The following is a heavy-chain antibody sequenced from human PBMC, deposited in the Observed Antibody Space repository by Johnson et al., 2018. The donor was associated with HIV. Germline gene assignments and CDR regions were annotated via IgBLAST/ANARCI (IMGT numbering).Heavy chain of an antibody. Sequence: VQLVECGGGVVRPGGSLRLSCVASGFTFEDYGMSWVRQAPGKGLEWVSGVNWNGGSTGDADSVKGRFTISRDNAKNSRCVQLNSLRAEDTAVYYCAREQSGIAAAGNENAFDIWGQGTMVTVSS. V-gene: IGHV3-20*04. D-gene: IGHD6-13*01. J-gene: IGHJ3*02. CDR1: GFTFEDYG. CDR3: AREQSGIAAAGNENAFDI. CDR2: VNWNGGST.